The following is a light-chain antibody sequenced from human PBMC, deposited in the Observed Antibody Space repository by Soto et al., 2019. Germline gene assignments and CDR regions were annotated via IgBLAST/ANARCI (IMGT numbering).Light chain of an antibody. CDR2: EVS. CDR1: SSDVGGYNY. CDR3: SSYISSSTFVV. Sequence: QSALTQPPSASGSPGQSVTISCTGTSSDVGGYNYVSWYQQHPGKAPKLMIYEVSKRPSGVPDRFSGSKSGNTASLTVSGLQVEDEADYYCSSYISSSTFVVFGGGTKLTVL. J-gene: IGLJ2*01. V-gene: IGLV2-8*01.